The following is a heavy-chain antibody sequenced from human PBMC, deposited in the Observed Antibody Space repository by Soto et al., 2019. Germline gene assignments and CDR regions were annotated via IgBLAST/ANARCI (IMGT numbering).Heavy chain of an antibody. D-gene: IGHD1-1*01. V-gene: IGHV3-30-3*01. J-gene: IGHJ4*02. CDR2: ISYDGSNK. CDR1: GFTFSSYA. Sequence: TGGSLRLSCAASGFTFSSYAMHWVRQAPGKGLEWVAVISYDGSNKYYADSVKGRFTISRDNSKNTLYLQMNSLRAEDTAVYYCARLDYFDYWGQGTLVTVSS. CDR3: ARLDYFDY.